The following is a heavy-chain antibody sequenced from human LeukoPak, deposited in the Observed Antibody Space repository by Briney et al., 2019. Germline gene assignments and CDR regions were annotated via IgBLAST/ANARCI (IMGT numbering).Heavy chain of an antibody. Sequence: GGSLRLSCAASGFTFSNYAMSWVRQAPGKGLEWVSGTSSSGGTTYYADSVKGRFTISRDNSKNTLYLQMNSLRAEDTAVYYCASDSYSPEYFQHWGQGTLVTVSS. CDR1: GFTFSNYA. D-gene: IGHD2-21*02. V-gene: IGHV3-23*01. J-gene: IGHJ1*01. CDR2: TSSSGGTT. CDR3: ASDSYSPEYFQH.